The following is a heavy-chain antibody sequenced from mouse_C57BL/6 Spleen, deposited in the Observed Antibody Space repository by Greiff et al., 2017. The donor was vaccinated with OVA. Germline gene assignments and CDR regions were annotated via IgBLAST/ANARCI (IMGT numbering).Heavy chain of an antibody. CDR3: ARDGDYYGSSYAMDY. J-gene: IGHJ4*01. CDR1: GYSITSGYY. V-gene: IGHV3-6*01. Sequence: EVHLVESGPGLVKPSQSLSLTCSVTGYSITSGYYWNWIRQFPGNKLEWMGYISYDGSNNYNPSLKNRISITRDTSKNQFFLKLNSVTTEDTATYYCARDGDYYGSSYAMDYWGQGTSVTVSS. CDR2: ISYDGSN. D-gene: IGHD1-1*01.